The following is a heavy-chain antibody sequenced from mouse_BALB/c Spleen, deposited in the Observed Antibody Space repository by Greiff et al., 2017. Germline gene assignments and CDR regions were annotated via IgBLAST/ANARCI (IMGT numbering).Heavy chain of an antibody. CDR1: GYAFTNYL. J-gene: IGHJ4*01. CDR2: INPGSGGT. V-gene: IGHV1-54*01. Sequence: VQLQESGAELVRPGTSVKVSCKASGYAFTNYLIEWVKQRPGQGLEWIGVINPGSGGTNYNEKFKGKATLTADKSSSTAYMQLSSLTSDDSAVYFCARRRRERAMDYWGQGTSVTVSS. CDR3: ARRRRERAMDY.